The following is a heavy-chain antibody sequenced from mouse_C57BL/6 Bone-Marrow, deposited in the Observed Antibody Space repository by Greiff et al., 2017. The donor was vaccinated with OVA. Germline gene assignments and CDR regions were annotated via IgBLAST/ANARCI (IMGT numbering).Heavy chain of an antibody. CDR2: LDPSSRCT. Sequence: QVQLQQPGAELVKPGASVKLSCKASGYTFTSYWMQWVKQRPGQGLEWIGELDPSSRCTNYNPKFKGKATVTVDNPSSPAYMHLSSLTSADSAVDNCTRSEFAYRGEESLVTVSA. V-gene: IGHV1-50*01. J-gene: IGHJ3*01. CDR3: TRSEFAY. CDR1: GYTFTSYW.